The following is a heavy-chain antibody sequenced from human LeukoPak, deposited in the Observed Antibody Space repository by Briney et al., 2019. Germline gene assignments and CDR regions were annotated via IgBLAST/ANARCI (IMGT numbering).Heavy chain of an antibody. V-gene: IGHV3-33*01. D-gene: IGHD3-10*01. J-gene: IGHJ4*02. Sequence: PGGSLRLSCAASGFTFSSYGMHWVRQPPGKGLEWVAVIWYDGSNKYYADSVKGRFTISRDNSNYTLYLQMNSLRAEDTAVYYCARPVLTYGSGSYYLDYWGQGTLVTVSS. CDR1: GFTFSSYG. CDR2: IWYDGSNK. CDR3: ARPVLTYGSGSYYLDY.